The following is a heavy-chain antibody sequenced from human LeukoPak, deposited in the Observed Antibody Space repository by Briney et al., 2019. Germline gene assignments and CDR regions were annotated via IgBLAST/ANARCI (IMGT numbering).Heavy chain of an antibody. Sequence: SVKVSCKASGGTFSSYAISWVRQAPGQGLEWMGGIIPIFGTANYAQKFQGRVTITADESTSTAYMELSSLRSEDTAVYYCARAFGDYGGYAQYYFDYWGQGTLVTVSS. V-gene: IGHV1-69*13. J-gene: IGHJ4*02. CDR3: ARAFGDYGGYAQYYFDY. D-gene: IGHD4-17*01. CDR1: GGTFSSYA. CDR2: IIPIFGTA.